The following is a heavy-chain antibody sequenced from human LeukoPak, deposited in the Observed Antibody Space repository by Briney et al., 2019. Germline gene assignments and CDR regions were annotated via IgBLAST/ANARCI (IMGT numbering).Heavy chain of an antibody. D-gene: IGHD5-12*01. CDR2: INTRSGGT. Sequence: ASVKVSCKASGYSFTDYYIHWVRQAPGQGFEWMGWINTRSGGTKTAQKFQGRVTITADESTSTAYMELSSLRSEDKAVYYCARKGSGYDWDFDYWGQGTLVTVSS. V-gene: IGHV1-2*02. CDR3: ARKGSGYDWDFDY. CDR1: GYSFTDYY. J-gene: IGHJ4*02.